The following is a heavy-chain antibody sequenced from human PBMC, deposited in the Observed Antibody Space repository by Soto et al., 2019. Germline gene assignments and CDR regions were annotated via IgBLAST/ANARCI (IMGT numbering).Heavy chain of an antibody. Sequence: PSETLSLTCTFSGGSISSGGYYLSWIRQHPGKGLEWIGYIYYSGSTYYNPSLKSRVTISVDTSKNQFTLKLSSVTAADTAVYYCARGLPMDVWGQGTTVTVSS. CDR3: ARGLPMDV. CDR1: GGSISSGGYY. V-gene: IGHV4-31*03. J-gene: IGHJ6*02. CDR2: IYYSGST.